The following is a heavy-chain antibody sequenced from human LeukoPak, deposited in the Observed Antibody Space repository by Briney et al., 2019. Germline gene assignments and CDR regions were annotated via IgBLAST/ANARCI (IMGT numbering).Heavy chain of an antibody. V-gene: IGHV4-59*01. D-gene: IGHD2-2*01. Sequence: TSETLSLTCTVSGGSISSYYWSWIRQPPGKGLEWIGYIYYSGSTNYNPSLRSRVTISVDTSKNQFSLKLSSVTAADTAVYYCATFVVPAAPSDYWGQGTLVTVSS. CDR1: GGSISSYY. J-gene: IGHJ4*02. CDR2: IYYSGST. CDR3: ATFVVPAAPSDY.